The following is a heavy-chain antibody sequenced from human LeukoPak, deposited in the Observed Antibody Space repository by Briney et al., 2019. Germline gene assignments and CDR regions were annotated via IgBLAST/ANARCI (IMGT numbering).Heavy chain of an antibody. CDR2: VHYSGST. CDR1: GASISNSAYY. V-gene: IGHV4-39*01. D-gene: IGHD3-3*01. Sequence: SETLSLTCTVSGASISNSAYYWLWLRQPPGEGLECIGTVHYSGSTFYNPSLKSRFNISVDTPKNQFSLQLSSVTAADTAVYYCAILFFVIDTWGQGTLVTVSS. J-gene: IGHJ5*02. CDR3: AILFFVIDT.